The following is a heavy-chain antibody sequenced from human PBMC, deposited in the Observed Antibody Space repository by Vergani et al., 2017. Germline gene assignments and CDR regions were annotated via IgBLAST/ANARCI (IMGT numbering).Heavy chain of an antibody. Sequence: QVQLVQSGAEVKKPGSSVKVSCKASGGTFSSYAISWVRQAPGQGLEWMGRIIPIFGTANYAQKFQGRVTITADESTSTAYMELSSLRSDDTAVYYCAXTHEGDSGYDYFDYWGQGTLVTVSS. CDR1: GGTFSSYA. CDR2: IIPIFGTA. V-gene: IGHV1-69*13. J-gene: IGHJ4*02. D-gene: IGHD5-12*01. CDR3: AXTHEGDSGYDYFDY.